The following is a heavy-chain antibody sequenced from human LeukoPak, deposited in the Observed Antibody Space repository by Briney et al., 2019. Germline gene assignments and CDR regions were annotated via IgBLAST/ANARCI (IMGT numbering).Heavy chain of an antibody. CDR1: GFTFSSYG. CDR2: ISYDVSNK. J-gene: IGHJ4*02. Sequence: GGSLRLSCAASGFTFSSYGMHWVRQAPGKGLEWVAVISYDVSNKYSADSVRGRFTISRDNSKNTLYLQMNSLRAEDTAGYYCAKTAGIYDSSGYYFPFDYWGQGALVTVSS. CDR3: AKTAGIYDSSGYYFPFDY. V-gene: IGHV3-30*18. D-gene: IGHD3-22*01.